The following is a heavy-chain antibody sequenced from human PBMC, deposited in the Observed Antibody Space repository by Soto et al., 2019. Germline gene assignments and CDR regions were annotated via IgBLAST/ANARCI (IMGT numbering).Heavy chain of an antibody. D-gene: IGHD3-10*01. CDR2: VHHSWGS. V-gene: IGHV4-59*08. Sequence: QVQLQESGPGLVKPSETLSLSCTVSGGSISSYYWSWFRQSPGKRMEWIGYVHHSWGSSYNPSLQSRVAISLDTSKSQFSLKVTSVTATDTAVYYCARQGFGPLHGLVDVCGQGTTVTVSS. J-gene: IGHJ6*02. CDR3: ARQGFGPLHGLVDV. CDR1: GGSISSYY.